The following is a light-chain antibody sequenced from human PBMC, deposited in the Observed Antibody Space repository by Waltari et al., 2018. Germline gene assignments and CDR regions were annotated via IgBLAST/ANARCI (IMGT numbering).Light chain of an antibody. CDR1: QSIGTY. J-gene: IGKJ1*01. CDR2: AAS. Sequence: DIQMTQSPSSLSASVGDRVTNTCRASQSIGTYLNWYQHKPGRAPELLIYAASTLQGGVPSRFSGSGSETHFTLAISSLQREDFATYYCQQSYTTPRTFGQGTKVEIK. V-gene: IGKV1-39*01. CDR3: QQSYTTPRT.